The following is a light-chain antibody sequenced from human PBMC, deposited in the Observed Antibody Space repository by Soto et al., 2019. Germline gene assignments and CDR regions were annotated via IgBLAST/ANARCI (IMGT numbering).Light chain of an antibody. Sequence: QSVLTQPPTASGTPGQRVTIVCSGTISNIGSNHVYWYQQLPGMAPTLLIYRNNQRPSGVPDRFSGSKSGTSASLAISELRSEDEADYYCATWDDRLSGRGVFGTGPKVTVL. V-gene: IGLV1-47*01. J-gene: IGLJ1*01. CDR1: ISNIGSNH. CDR2: RNN. CDR3: ATWDDRLSGRGV.